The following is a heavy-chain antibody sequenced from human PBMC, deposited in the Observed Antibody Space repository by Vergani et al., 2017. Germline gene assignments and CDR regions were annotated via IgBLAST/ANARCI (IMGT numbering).Heavy chain of an antibody. D-gene: IGHD3-10*01. CDR1: GYSISSGYY. J-gene: IGHJ5*02. CDR2: IYHSGST. CDR3: ARVLTMVRGVSKPNWFDP. Sequence: QVQLQQWGAGLLKPSETLSLTCAVSGYSISSGYYWGWIRQPPGKGLEWIGSIYHSGSTYYNPSLKSRVTISVDTSKNQFSLKLSSVTAADTAVYYCARVLTMVRGVSKPNWFDPWGQGTLVTVSS. V-gene: IGHV4-38-2*01.